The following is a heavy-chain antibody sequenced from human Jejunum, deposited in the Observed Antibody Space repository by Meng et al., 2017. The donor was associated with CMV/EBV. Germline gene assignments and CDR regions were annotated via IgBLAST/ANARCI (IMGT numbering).Heavy chain of an antibody. D-gene: IGHD6-13*01. CDR2: IYWDDDK. Sequence: QITFKDSVPTLVTPTQTLTLTCTFSGFSLSTSEVAVGWIRQPPGKALEWVALIYWDDDKRYSPSLKNRLTITKDTSKNQVILTMTNMDPMDTATYYCAHSSYDSSWYRGPDYWGQGTLVTVSS. J-gene: IGHJ4*02. CDR3: AHSSYDSSWYRGPDY. CDR1: GFSLSTSEVA. V-gene: IGHV2-5*02.